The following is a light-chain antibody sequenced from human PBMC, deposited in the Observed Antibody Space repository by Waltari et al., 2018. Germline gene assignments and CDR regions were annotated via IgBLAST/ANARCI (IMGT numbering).Light chain of an antibody. Sequence: IQLTPSPSSLSASVGDRVTISCRASHDISSHLAWYQQKPGKAPTLLIYPASTLESGVPSRFSGSGSGTEFTLTITSLQPEDFATYFCQDLHDYPVFGPGTKVDIK. CDR2: PAS. J-gene: IGKJ3*01. CDR3: QDLHDYPV. CDR1: HDISSH. V-gene: IGKV1-9*01.